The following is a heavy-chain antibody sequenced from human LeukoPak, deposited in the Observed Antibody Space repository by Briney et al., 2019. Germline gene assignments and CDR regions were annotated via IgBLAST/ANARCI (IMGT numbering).Heavy chain of an antibody. D-gene: IGHD3-10*02. CDR3: AELGITMIGGV. CDR2: ISSSGSTI. J-gene: IGHJ6*04. CDR1: GFTFSSYE. Sequence: GGSLRLSCAASGFTFSSYELNWVRQAPGKGLEWVSYISSSGSTIYYADSVKGRLTISRDNAKNSLYLQMNSLRAEDTAVYYCAELGITMIGGVWGKGTTVTISS. V-gene: IGHV3-48*03.